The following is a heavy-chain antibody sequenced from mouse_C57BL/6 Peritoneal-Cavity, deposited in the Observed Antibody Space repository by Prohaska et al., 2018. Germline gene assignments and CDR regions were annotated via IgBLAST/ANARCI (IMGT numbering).Heavy chain of an antibody. Sequence: EVMLVESGGGLVKPGGSLKLSCAASGFTFSSYTVSWVRQTPEKRLGWFATISCGGGNTYYPDSVKGRFTISRDNAKNTLYLQMSSLRSEDTALYYCARQGLIYYDYDDAMDYWGQGTSVTVSS. D-gene: IGHD2-4*01. CDR2: ISCGGGNT. J-gene: IGHJ4*01. CDR1: GFTFSSYT. V-gene: IGHV5-9*01. CDR3: ARQGLIYYDYDDAMDY.